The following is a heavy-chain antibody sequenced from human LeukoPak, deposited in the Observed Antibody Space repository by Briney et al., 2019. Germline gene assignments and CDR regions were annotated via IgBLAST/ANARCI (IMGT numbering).Heavy chain of an antibody. CDR3: ARNGLRFLEWLLFGGSWFDP. J-gene: IGHJ5*02. Sequence: SETLSLTCTVSGGSISSYYWGWIRQPPGKGLEWIGSIYHSGSTYYNPSLKSRVTISVDTSKNQFSLKLSSVTAADTAVYYCARNGLRFLEWLLFGGSWFDPWGQGTLVTVSS. V-gene: IGHV4-38-2*02. CDR1: GGSISSYY. CDR2: IYHSGST. D-gene: IGHD3-3*01.